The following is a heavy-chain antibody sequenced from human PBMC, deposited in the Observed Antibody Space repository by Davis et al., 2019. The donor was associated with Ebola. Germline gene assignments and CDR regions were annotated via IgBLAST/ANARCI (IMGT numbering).Heavy chain of an antibody. CDR1: GFTFSDYY. Sequence: PGGSLRLSCAASGFTFSDYYVSWVRQAPGKGLEWVSAISGSGASTYYADSVKGRFTISRDKFKNTLYLQIDSLGAEDTAVYYCARAQALAGISYFDFWGQGTLVTVSS. CDR3: ARAQALAGISYFDF. V-gene: IGHV3-23*01. J-gene: IGHJ4*02. CDR2: ISGSGAST. D-gene: IGHD3-10*01.